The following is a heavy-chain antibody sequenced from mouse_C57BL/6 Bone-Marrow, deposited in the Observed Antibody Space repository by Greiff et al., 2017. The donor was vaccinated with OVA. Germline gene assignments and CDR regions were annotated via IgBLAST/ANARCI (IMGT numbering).Heavy chain of an antibody. CDR1: GYTFTDYY. D-gene: IGHD3-1*01. CDR2: IYPGSGNT. J-gene: IGHJ3*01. V-gene: IGHV1-76*01. Sequence: QVQLQQSGAELVRPGASVKLSCKASGYTFTDYYINWVKQRPGQGLEWIARIYPGSGNTYYNEKFKGKATLTAEKSSSTAYMQLSSLTSEDSAVYFCARRLGGWFAYWGQGTLVTVSA. CDR3: ARRLGGWFAY.